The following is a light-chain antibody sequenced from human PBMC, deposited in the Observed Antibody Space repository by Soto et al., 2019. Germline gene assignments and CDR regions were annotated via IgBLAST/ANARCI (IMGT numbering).Light chain of an antibody. V-gene: IGKV3-11*01. J-gene: IGKJ4*01. Sequence: EIVLTQSPATLSLSPGERATLSCRASQSISNYLAWYQQKPGQAPRLLIYDVPNRATGIPARFSGSGSGTDFTLSISSLEPEDFAIYYCQQRSDWPPLTFGGGTKVEIK. CDR3: QQRSDWPPLT. CDR1: QSISNY. CDR2: DVP.